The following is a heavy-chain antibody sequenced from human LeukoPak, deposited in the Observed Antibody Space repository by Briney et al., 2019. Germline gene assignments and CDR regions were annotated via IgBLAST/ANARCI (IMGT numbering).Heavy chain of an antibody. V-gene: IGHV4-4*07. CDR3: ARENSGSYREFDY. J-gene: IGHJ4*02. CDR1: GGSISSYY. D-gene: IGHD1-26*01. Sequence: SETLSLTCTVSGGSISSYYWSWIRQPAGKGLEWIGRIYTSGSTNYNAFLKSRVSMSVDTSKNQFSLKLSSVTAADTAVFYCARENSGSYREFDYWGQGTLVTVSS. CDR2: IYTSGST.